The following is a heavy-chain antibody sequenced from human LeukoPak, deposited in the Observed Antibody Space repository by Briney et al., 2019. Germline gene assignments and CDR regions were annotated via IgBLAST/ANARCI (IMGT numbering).Heavy chain of an antibody. CDR2: ISSSGSTI. D-gene: IGHD2-21*02. Sequence: GGSLRLSCAASGFTFSSYEMNWVRQAPGKGLEWVSYISSSGSTIYYADSVKGRFTISRDNAKNSLYLQMNSLRAEDTAVYYCASSYCGGDCYSGGFDYWGQGTLVTVSS. CDR3: ASSYCGGDCYSGGFDY. CDR1: GFTFSSYE. V-gene: IGHV3-48*03. J-gene: IGHJ4*02.